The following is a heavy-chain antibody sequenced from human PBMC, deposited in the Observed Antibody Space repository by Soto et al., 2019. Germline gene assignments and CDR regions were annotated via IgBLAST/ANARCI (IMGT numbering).Heavy chain of an antibody. V-gene: IGHV4-39*01. CDR3: GRLRLEGGGGDYYGYGMDV. D-gene: IGHD1-1*01. Sequence: PSETLSLTCTVSGGSISSSSYYWGWIRQPPGKGLEWIGSIYYSGSTYYNPSLKSRVTISVDTSKNQFSLKLSSVTAADTAVYYGGRLRLEGGGGDYYGYGMDVWGQGTTVTVSS. J-gene: IGHJ6*02. CDR1: GGSISSSSYY. CDR2: IYYSGST.